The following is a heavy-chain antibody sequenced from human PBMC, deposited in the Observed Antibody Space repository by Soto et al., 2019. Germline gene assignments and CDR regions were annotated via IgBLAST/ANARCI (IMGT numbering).Heavy chain of an antibody. D-gene: IGHD4-17*01. Sequence: GGSLRLSCAASGFIFSSSAMTWVRQAPGKGLEWVSGLSAGGAATYYADSVKGRFTISRDNAKNSLYLQMNSLRAEDTAVYYCARDQNSYGDPPEGYWGQGTLVTVSS. J-gene: IGHJ4*02. V-gene: IGHV3-23*01. CDR2: LSAGGAAT. CDR1: GFIFSSSA. CDR3: ARDQNSYGDPPEGY.